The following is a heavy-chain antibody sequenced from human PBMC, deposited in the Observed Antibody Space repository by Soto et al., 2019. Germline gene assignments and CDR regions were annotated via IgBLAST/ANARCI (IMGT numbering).Heavy chain of an antibody. CDR3: ARDRTRSGWYGRTYYYGMDV. V-gene: IGHV1-2*04. Sequence: ASVKVSCKASGYTFNGYYMHWVRQAPGQGLEWMGWINPNSGGTNYAQKFQGWVTMTRDTSISTAYMELSRLRSDDTAVCYCARDRTRSGWYGRTYYYGMDVWGQGTTVTVPS. CDR1: GYTFNGYY. CDR2: INPNSGGT. J-gene: IGHJ6*02. D-gene: IGHD6-19*01.